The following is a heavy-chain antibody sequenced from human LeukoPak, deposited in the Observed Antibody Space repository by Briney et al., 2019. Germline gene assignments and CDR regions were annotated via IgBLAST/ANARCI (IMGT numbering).Heavy chain of an antibody. Sequence: PGGSLRLSCAASGFTFSDYSTNWVRQAPGKGLEWISYVGISSGNTKYADSVKGRFTISGDKAKNSLYLQMNSLRVEDTAVYYCARDTKYAFDNWGQGTLVTVSS. CDR3: ARDTKYAFDN. J-gene: IGHJ4*02. D-gene: IGHD2-2*01. V-gene: IGHV3-48*01. CDR2: VGISSGNT. CDR1: GFTFSDYS.